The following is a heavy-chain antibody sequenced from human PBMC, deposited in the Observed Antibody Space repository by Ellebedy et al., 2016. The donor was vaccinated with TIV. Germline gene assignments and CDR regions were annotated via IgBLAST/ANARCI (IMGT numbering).Heavy chain of an antibody. V-gene: IGHV4-31*03. D-gene: IGHD6-19*01. Sequence: MPSETLSLTCTVSGGSISSGGNYWTWIRQHQGKGLEWIGFIYYSGSTYNNPSLRSRVTMSVDTSKNQFSLNLTSVTAADTAMYYCARGSGWYDPFDLWGQGTLVTVSS. CDR2: IYYSGST. CDR1: GGSISSGGNY. J-gene: IGHJ4*02. CDR3: ARGSGWYDPFDL.